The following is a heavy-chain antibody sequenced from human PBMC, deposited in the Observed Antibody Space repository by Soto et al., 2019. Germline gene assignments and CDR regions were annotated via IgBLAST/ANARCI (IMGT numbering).Heavy chain of an antibody. Sequence: QVQLQESGPGLVKPSQTLSLTCTVSGGSISSGGYYWSWIRQAPGKGLEWVSYISSSGSTIYYADSVKGRFTISRDNAKNSLYLQMNSLRAEDTAVYYCARATSGYDWSYGMDVWGQGTTVTVSS. D-gene: IGHD5-12*01. V-gene: IGHV3-11*01. CDR1: GGSISSGGYY. CDR3: ARATSGYDWSYGMDV. J-gene: IGHJ6*02. CDR2: ISSSGSTI.